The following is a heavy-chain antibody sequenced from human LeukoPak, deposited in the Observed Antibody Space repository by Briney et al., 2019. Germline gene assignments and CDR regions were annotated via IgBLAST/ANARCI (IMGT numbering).Heavy chain of an antibody. D-gene: IGHD2-8*02. CDR3: ASRHCSGENCYAGPLDF. Sequence: GGSLRLSCVASGFTYSSYAMTWVRQAPGKGLEWVSLIRSSGDNTYYADSVEGRFTVSSDVSKNTLYLQMNNLRGEDTAVYYCASRHCSGENCYAGPLDFWGQGIQVTVSS. CDR1: GFTYSSYA. V-gene: IGHV3-23*01. J-gene: IGHJ4*02. CDR2: IRSSGDNT.